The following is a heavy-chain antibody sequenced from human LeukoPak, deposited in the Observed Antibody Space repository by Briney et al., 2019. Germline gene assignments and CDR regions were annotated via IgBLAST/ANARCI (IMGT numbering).Heavy chain of an antibody. CDR2: IGSSTSTI. V-gene: IGHV3-48*04. D-gene: IGHD1-26*01. CDR3: ARGSYWEAFDI. J-gene: IGHJ3*02. CDR1: GFTFSTYS. Sequence: PTGGSLRLSCAASGFTFSTYSMNWVRQAPGKGLEWVSYIGSSTSTIYYADSVKGRFTISRDDAKNSLFLQMSSLRAEDTAVYYCARGSYWEAFDIWGQGTMVTVSS.